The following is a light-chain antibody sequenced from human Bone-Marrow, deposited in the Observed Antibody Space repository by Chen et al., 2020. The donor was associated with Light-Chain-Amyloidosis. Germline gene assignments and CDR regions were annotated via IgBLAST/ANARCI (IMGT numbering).Light chain of an antibody. J-gene: IGLJ2*01. V-gene: IGLV2-23*02. CDR3: CSYAGSKTVVL. CDR1: SSDVGTYSL. CDR2: EVN. Sequence: QSALTQPASVSGSPGQSITISCTGTSSDVGTYSLVSWFQQHPGKAPKVILFEVNKRPSGVSDRFAGSKSGNTASLTISGLQGEDEADYYCCSYAGSKTVVLFGGGTKLTVL.